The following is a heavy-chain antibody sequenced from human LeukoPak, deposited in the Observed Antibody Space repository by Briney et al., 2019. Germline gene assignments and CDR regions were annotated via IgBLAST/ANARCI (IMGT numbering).Heavy chain of an antibody. CDR3: ARQLYFDTSSYLAFDY. D-gene: IGHD3-22*01. Sequence: GESLKISCKGSGYTFTTYWIGWVRQMPGKGLEWMGIIYPGDSDPRYSPSFQGQVTISADKSSSTVYLQWRSLKASDTAMYYYARQLYFDTSSYLAFDYWGQGTLVTVSS. J-gene: IGHJ4*02. V-gene: IGHV5-51*01. CDR1: GYTFTTYW. CDR2: IYPGDSDP.